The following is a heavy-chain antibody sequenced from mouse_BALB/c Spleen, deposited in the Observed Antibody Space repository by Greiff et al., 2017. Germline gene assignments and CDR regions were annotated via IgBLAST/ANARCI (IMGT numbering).Heavy chain of an antibody. CDR3: ARRPTAYYYAMDY. CDR2: INSNGGST. Sequence: EVHLVESGGGLVKLGGSLKLSCAASGFTFSSYYMSWVRQTPEKRLELVAAINSNGGSTYYPDTVKGRFTISRDNAKNTLYLQMSSLKSEDTALYYCARRPTAYYYAMDYWGQGTSVTVSS. J-gene: IGHJ4*01. CDR1: GFTFSSYY. D-gene: IGHD1-2*01. V-gene: IGHV5-6-2*01.